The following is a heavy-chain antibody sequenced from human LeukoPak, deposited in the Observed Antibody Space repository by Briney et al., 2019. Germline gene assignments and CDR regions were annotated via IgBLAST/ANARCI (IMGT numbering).Heavy chain of an antibody. CDR1: GITFSSFC. J-gene: IGHJ4*02. Sequence: GGSLRLSCAASGITFSSFCMHWARQAPGKGLEWLAIISYDGNNKYYADSVKGRFTISRDNSKNTVYLQMNSLSAEDTAVYYCAKDRYYYGSGTYPLDYWGQGTLVTVSS. D-gene: IGHD3-10*01. V-gene: IGHV3-30*18. CDR2: ISYDGNNK. CDR3: AKDRYYYGSGTYPLDY.